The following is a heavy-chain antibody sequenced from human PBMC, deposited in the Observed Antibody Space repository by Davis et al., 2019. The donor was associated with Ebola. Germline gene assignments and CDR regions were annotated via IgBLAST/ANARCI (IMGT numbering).Heavy chain of an antibody. CDR3: ASLPTVTPPI. D-gene: IGHD4-17*01. CDR1: GGSFSGYY. J-gene: IGHJ4*02. CDR2: IYHSGST. Sequence: SETLSLTCAVYGGSFSGYYWSWIRQPPGKGLEWIGEIYHSGSTNYNPSLKSRVTISVDKSKNQFSLKLSSVTAADTAVYYCASLPTVTPPIWGQGTLVTVSS. V-gene: IGHV4-34*01.